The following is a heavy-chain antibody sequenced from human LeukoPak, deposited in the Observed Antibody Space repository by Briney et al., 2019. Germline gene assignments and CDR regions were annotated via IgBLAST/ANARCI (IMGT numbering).Heavy chain of an antibody. D-gene: IGHD5-24*01. CDR2: IYNSGST. Sequence: SETLSLTCTVSGGSISSYYWSWTRQPPGKGLEWIGYIYNSGSTNYNPSLKSRVTISEDTSKIQFSLKVSSVTAADTAVYYCARLGRDGYPPNWGQGTLVTVSS. V-gene: IGHV4-59*01. CDR3: ARLGRDGYPPN. CDR1: GGSISSYY. J-gene: IGHJ4*02.